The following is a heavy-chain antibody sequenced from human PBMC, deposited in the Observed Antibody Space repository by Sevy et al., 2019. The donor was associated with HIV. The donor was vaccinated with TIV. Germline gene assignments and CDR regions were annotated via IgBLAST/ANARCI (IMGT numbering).Heavy chain of an antibody. Sequence: GGSLRLSCAASGFTFSNYGMHWVRQAPGKGLEWVAVIWYDGSNYDYADSVKGRFTVSRDNSKNTLYLEMKSLRPEDTAVYFCAKDLDSIAMPAFPDSWGQGTLVTVSS. J-gene: IGHJ4*02. CDR2: IWYDGSNY. CDR1: GFTFSNYG. D-gene: IGHD2-2*01. CDR3: AKDLDSIAMPAFPDS. V-gene: IGHV3-33*06.